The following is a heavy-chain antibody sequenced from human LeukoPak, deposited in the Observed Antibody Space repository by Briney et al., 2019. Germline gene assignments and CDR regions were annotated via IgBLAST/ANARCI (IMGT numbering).Heavy chain of an antibody. CDR2: IYYSGST. CDR1: GGSISSYY. D-gene: IGHD3-10*01. Sequence: TSETLSLTCTVSGGSISSYYWSWIRQPPGKGLEWIGYIYYSGSTNYNPSLKSRVTISVDTSKNQFSLKLSSVTAADTAVYYCANIWFGELWRVDYWGQGTLVTVSS. J-gene: IGHJ4*02. CDR3: ANIWFGELWRVDY. V-gene: IGHV4-59*01.